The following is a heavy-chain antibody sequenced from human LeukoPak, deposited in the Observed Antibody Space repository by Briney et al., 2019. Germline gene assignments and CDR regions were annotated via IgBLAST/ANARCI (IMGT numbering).Heavy chain of an antibody. CDR2: ISFRGTTT. CDR1: GLTFSDYA. V-gene: IGHV3-69-1*02. J-gene: IGHJ6*04. CDR3: AELGITMIGGV. Sequence: PGGSLRLSCAASGLTFSDYAMTWVRQAPGKGLEWVSTISFRGTTTYSADSVKGRFTISRDNAKNSLYLQMNSLRAEDTAVYYCAELGITMIGGVWGKGTTVTISS. D-gene: IGHD3-10*02.